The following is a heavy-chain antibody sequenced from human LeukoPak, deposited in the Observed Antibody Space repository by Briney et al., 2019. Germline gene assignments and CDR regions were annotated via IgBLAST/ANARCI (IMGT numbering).Heavy chain of an antibody. Sequence: PGGSLRLSCTASGFTFGDYAMNWVRQAPGKGREWVGFIRSKTYGGTSAYAASVKGRFTISRDDSNNIAYLQMNSLKTEDTAVYYCSRQIRATTDYFDYWGQGTLVTVSS. CDR3: SRQIRATTDYFDY. CDR2: IRSKTYGGTS. V-gene: IGHV3-49*04. J-gene: IGHJ4*02. D-gene: IGHD5-12*01. CDR1: GFTFGDYA.